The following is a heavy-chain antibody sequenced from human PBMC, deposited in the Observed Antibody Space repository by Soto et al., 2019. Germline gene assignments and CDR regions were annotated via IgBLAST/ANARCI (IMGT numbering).Heavy chain of an antibody. CDR3: ARDHRYDSSGYYYYYGMDV. CDR2: IYYSGST. D-gene: IGHD3-22*01. CDR1: GGYISSYY. J-gene: IGHJ6*02. V-gene: IGHV4-59*01. Sequence: TSETLSLTCTVSGGYISSYYWSWIRQPPGKGLEWIGYIYYSGSTNYNPSLKSRVTISVDTSKNQFSLKLSSVTAADTAVYYCARDHRYDSSGYYYYYGMDVWGQGTTVTVS.